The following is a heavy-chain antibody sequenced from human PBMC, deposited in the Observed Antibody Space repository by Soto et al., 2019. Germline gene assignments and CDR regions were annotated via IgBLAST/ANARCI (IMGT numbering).Heavy chain of an antibody. CDR1: GFSLSTSGMC. CDR2: IDWDDDK. CDR3: ARFRLLGMDV. Sequence: TLTCTFSGFSLSTSGMCVSWISQPPGKALEWLARIDWDDDKYYSTSLKTMLIISKDTSKNKVILTMTNMEPVDPATYYCARFRLLGMDVWGQGTTVTVSS. D-gene: IGHD4-17*01. J-gene: IGHJ6*02. V-gene: IGHV2-70*11.